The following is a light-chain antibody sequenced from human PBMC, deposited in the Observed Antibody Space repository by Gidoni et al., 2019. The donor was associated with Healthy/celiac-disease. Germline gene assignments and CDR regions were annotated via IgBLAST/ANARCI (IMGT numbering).Light chain of an antibody. CDR2: AAS. J-gene: IGKJ5*01. V-gene: IGKV1-8*01. CDR3: QQYYSYPIT. CDR1: QGISSY. Sequence: AIRMTQSPSSLSASTGDRVTTTCRAGQGISSYLAWYQQKPGKAPKLLIYAASTLQSGVPSRFSGSGSGTDFTLTISCLQSEDFATYYCQQYYSYPITFGQGTRLEIK.